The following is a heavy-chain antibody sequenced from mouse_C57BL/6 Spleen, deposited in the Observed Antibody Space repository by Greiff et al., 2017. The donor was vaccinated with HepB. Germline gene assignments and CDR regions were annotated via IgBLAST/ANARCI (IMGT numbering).Heavy chain of an antibody. CDR2: IDPSDSYT. J-gene: IGHJ2*01. CDR3: ARSTTVVSYFDY. V-gene: IGHV1-69*01. CDR1: GYTFTSYW. Sequence: VKLQQPGAELVMPGASVKLSCKASGYTFTSYWMHWVKQRPGQGLEWIGEIDPSDSYTNYNQKFKGKSTLTVDKSSSTAYMQLSSLTSEDSAVYYCARSTTVVSYFDYWGQGTTLTVSS. D-gene: IGHD1-1*01.